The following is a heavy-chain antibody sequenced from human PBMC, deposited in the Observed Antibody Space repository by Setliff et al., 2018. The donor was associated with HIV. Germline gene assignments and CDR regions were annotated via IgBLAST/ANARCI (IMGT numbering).Heavy chain of an antibody. V-gene: IGHV4-39*01. J-gene: IGHJ4*02. CDR3: ALLSSYRSSSYYFDY. CDR2: FYDSGST. CDR1: GGSISDTTYY. Sequence: PSETLSLTCSVSGGSISDTTYYWGWLRPPPGQGLEWIGNFYDSGSTLYKPSLKSRVTMSVDTSKNPFSLKLNAVTAADTAVYRCALLSSYRSSSYYFDYWGQGALVTVSS. D-gene: IGHD6-6*01.